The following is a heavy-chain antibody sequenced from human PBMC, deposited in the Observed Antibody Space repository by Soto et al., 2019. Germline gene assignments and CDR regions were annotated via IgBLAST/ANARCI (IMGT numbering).Heavy chain of an antibody. CDR3: ARTLYGDNVDY. CDR1: GYTFTDYY. V-gene: IGHV1-2*02. D-gene: IGHD4-17*01. Sequence: ASVKISCKASGYTFTDYYMHWVRQAPGQGLEWMGWINPNGGGTNYAQKFQGRVTMTRNTSISTAYMELSSLRSEDTAVYYCARTLYGDNVDYWGQGTLVTVSS. CDR2: INPNGGGT. J-gene: IGHJ4*02.